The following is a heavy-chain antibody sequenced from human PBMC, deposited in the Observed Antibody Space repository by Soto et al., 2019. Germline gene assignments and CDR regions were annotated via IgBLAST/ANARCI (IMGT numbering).Heavy chain of an antibody. CDR3: TTGGRITGTVYYYYGMDV. J-gene: IGHJ6*02. Sequence: GGSLRLSCAASGFTFSNAWMSWARQAPGKGLEWVGGIKSKTDGGTTDYAAPVKGRFTISRDNSKNTLYLQMNSPKTEDTAEYYCTTGGRITGTVYYYYGMDVWGQGTTVTVSS. CDR2: IKSKTDGGTT. V-gene: IGHV3-15*01. CDR1: GFTFSNAW. D-gene: IGHD1-20*01.